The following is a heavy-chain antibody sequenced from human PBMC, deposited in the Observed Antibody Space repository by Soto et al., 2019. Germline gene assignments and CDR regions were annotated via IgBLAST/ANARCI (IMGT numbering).Heavy chain of an antibody. CDR1: GYSFTTYW. CDR3: ARQAAAGKYYYAMDV. D-gene: IGHD6-13*01. J-gene: IGHJ6*02. V-gene: IGHV5-51*01. Sequence: PGESLKISCKGSGYSFTTYWIGWVRQMPGKGLEGMVIIYPGDSDTRYSPSFQGQVTISADKSINTTYLQWSSLKASDTAIYYCARQAAAGKYYYAMDVGGQGTTVTVS. CDR2: IYPGDSDT.